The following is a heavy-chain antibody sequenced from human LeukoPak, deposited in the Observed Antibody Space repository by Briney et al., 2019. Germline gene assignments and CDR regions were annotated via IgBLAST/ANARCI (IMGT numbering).Heavy chain of an antibody. J-gene: IGHJ6*03. CDR1: GFTFSSYA. D-gene: IGHD2-2*02. Sequence: GGSLRLSCAASGFTFSSYAMSWVRQAPGKGLEWVSAISGSGGSTYYADSVKGRFTISRDNSKNTVDLDMNSLRPDDTAVYYCARAIPCTTNGCFTREDTYFYYMDVWGRGTTVIVSS. V-gene: IGHV3-23*01. CDR3: ARAIPCTTNGCFTREDTYFYYMDV. CDR2: ISGSGGST.